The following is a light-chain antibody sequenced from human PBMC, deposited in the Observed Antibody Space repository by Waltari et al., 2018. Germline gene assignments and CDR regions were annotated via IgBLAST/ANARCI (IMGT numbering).Light chain of an antibody. Sequence: DIQMTQAPSSLSAYVGDRDTITGRASQSIRTYLNWYQQKPGKAPNLLIYAASSLPSGVPSRFSGSGSGTDFTLTISSLQPEDFATYYCQQSYSIPLYTFGQGTKLEIK. CDR2: AAS. CDR1: QSIRTY. V-gene: IGKV1-39*01. J-gene: IGKJ2*01. CDR3: QQSYSIPLYT.